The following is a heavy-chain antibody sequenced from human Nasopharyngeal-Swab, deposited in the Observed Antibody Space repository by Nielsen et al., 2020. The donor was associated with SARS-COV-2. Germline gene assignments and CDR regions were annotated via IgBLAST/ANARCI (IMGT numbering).Heavy chain of an antibody. D-gene: IGHD5-24*01. CDR1: GFTVSYNF. J-gene: IGHJ4*02. Sequence: ETLSLTCAVSGFTVSYNFMNWVRQAPGQGLEWLSVIYYGGATYYADSVKGRFTISRDNSKNTLYLQMNSLRVEDTALYYCARGSRDGYNQLLGPFDTWGQGTLVTVSS. CDR3: ARGSRDGYNQLLGPFDT. V-gene: IGHV3-53*01. CDR2: IYYGGAT.